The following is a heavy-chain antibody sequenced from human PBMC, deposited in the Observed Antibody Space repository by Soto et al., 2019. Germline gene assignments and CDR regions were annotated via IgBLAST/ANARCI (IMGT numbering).Heavy chain of an antibody. V-gene: IGHV3-30*03. Sequence: GGSLRLSCAAYGFSFRSYDMQWVRQAPGKGLEWVATISYDGSNKYYEDSVKGRFTISRDNSKNTLYLEMNSLRAEDTAVYYCDVLTGYYSMSAWGQGTLVTVSS. D-gene: IGHD3-9*01. J-gene: IGHJ5*02. CDR1: GFSFRSYD. CDR3: DVLTGYYSMSA. CDR2: ISYDGSNK.